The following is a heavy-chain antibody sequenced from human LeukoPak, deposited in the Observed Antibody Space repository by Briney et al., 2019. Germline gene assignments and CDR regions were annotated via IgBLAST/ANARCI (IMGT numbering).Heavy chain of an antibody. CDR3: ARGTYYYDSSGPGTDY. V-gene: IGHV3-74*01. Sequence: PGGSLRLSCAASRLTFSSHWMHWVRQAPGKGLVWVSRITNDGSSTSYADSVKGRFTISRDNAKNTLYLQMNSLRAEDTAVYYCARGTYYYDSSGPGTDYWGQGTLVTVSS. J-gene: IGHJ4*02. D-gene: IGHD3-22*01. CDR2: ITNDGSST. CDR1: RLTFSSHW.